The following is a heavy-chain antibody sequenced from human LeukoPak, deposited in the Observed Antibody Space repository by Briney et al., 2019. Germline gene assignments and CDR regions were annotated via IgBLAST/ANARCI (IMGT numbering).Heavy chain of an antibody. CDR3: AKRRGLELLYYYYMDV. V-gene: IGHV3-30*18. D-gene: IGHD1-7*01. CDR2: ISYDGSNK. Sequence: GGSLRLSCAASGFTFSSYGMHWVRQAPGKGLEWVAVISYDGSNKYYADSVKGRFTISRDNSKNTLYLQMNSLRAEDTAVYYCAKRRGLELLYYYYMDVWGKGTTVTVSS. CDR1: GFTFSSYG. J-gene: IGHJ6*03.